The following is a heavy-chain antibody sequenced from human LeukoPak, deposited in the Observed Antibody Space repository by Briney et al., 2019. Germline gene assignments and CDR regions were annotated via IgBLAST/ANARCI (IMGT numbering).Heavy chain of an antibody. CDR2: IYYSGST. Sequence: PSETLSLTCTVSGGSISSSSYYWGWIRQPPGKGLEWIGYIYYSGSTNYNPSLKSRVTISVDTSKNQFSLKLSSVTAADTAVYYCARDRKNAFDIWGQGTMVTVSS. CDR3: ARDRKNAFDI. D-gene: IGHD1-14*01. V-gene: IGHV4-61*01. J-gene: IGHJ3*02. CDR1: GGSISSSSYY.